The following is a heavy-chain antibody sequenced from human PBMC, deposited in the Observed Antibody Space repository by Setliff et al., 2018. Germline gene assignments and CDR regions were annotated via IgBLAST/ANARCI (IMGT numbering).Heavy chain of an antibody. V-gene: IGHV4-34*01. J-gene: IGHJ4*02. CDR1: GASFSDYY. Sequence: SETLSLTCTVYGASFSDYYWGWIRQHPGKGLEWIAEINHSGSTNYNPSLKSRVTISVDTSKNQFSLKLSSVTAADTAVYFCARDNTIVGATDYWGQGILVTVSS. D-gene: IGHD1-26*01. CDR2: INHSGST. CDR3: ARDNTIVGATDY.